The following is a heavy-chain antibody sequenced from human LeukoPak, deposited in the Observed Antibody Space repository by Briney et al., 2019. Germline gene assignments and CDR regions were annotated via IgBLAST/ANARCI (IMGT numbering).Heavy chain of an antibody. J-gene: IGHJ4*02. CDR2: IRGAEGGT. Sequence: PGGSLRLSCAASGFTINTFTMNWVRQAPGKGLEWVSTIRGAEGGTYYSDSVKGRFTISRDNVENTLYLQMNYLREEDTALYYCAKAFSSGWSPFDYWGQGALVTVSS. CDR3: AKAFSSGWSPFDY. D-gene: IGHD6-19*01. V-gene: IGHV3-23*01. CDR1: GFTINTFT.